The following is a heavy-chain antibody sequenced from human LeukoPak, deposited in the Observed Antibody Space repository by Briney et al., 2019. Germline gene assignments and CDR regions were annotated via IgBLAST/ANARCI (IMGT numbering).Heavy chain of an antibody. Sequence: SETLSLTCTVSGGSISSGGYYWSWIRQPPGKGLEWIGYIYHSGSTYYNPSLKSRVTISVDRSKNQFSLKLSSVTAADTAVHYCARAHSVYDFWSGTQGFDYWGQGTLVTVSS. V-gene: IGHV4-30-2*01. CDR2: IYHSGST. J-gene: IGHJ4*02. CDR1: GGSISSGGYY. CDR3: ARAHSVYDFWSGTQGFDY. D-gene: IGHD3-3*01.